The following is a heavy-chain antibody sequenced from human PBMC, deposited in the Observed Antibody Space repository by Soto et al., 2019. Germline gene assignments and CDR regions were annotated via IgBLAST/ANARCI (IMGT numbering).Heavy chain of an antibody. J-gene: IGHJ6*02. Sequence: PGGSLRLSCAASGFTFSSYGMHWVRQAPGKGLEWVAVISYDGSNKYYADSVKGRFTISRDNSKNTLYLQMNSLRAEDTAVYYCATLEVDGGSGSYYYYYGMDVWGQGTTVTVSS. CDR2: ISYDGSNK. CDR1: GFTFSSYG. V-gene: IGHV3-30*03. CDR3: ATLEVDGGSGSYYYYYGMDV. D-gene: IGHD3-10*01.